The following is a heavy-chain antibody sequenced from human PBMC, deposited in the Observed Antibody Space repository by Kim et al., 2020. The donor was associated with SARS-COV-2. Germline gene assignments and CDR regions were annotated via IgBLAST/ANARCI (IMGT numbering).Heavy chain of an antibody. Sequence: GGSLRLSCAASGFAFVYYTMNWVRQAPGKRLEWVASISSATTYIYYADSVKGRFTISRDNAKNSLYLQMNSLSAEDTAVYYCARAYVVEASYYDNGGAFEIWGQETMVTVSS. CDR1: GFAFVYYT. CDR2: ISSATTYI. V-gene: IGHV3-21*01. D-gene: IGHD3-16*01. CDR3: ARAYVVEASYYDNGGAFEI. J-gene: IGHJ3*02.